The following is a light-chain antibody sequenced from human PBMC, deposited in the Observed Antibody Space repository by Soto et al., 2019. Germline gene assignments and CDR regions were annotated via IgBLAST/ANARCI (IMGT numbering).Light chain of an antibody. CDR3: MQALQTPFT. V-gene: IGKV2-28*01. J-gene: IGKJ3*01. CDR2: LSS. CDR1: QSLLHSNGYNY. Sequence: DIVMTQSPLSLPVTPGEPASISCRSSQSLLHSNGYNYLDWYLQKPGQSPQLLIYLSSHRASGVPDRFSGSGSGTDFTLKISRVEAEDVGVYYCMQALQTPFTFGPGTKVDIK.